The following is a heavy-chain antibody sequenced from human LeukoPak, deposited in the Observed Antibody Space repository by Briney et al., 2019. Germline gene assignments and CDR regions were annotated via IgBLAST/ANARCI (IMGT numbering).Heavy chain of an antibody. V-gene: IGHV3-30*02. CDR3: AKDRSSSSVY. D-gene: IGHD6-6*01. Sequence: GGSLRLSCAASGFTFSSYGMHWVRQAPGKGLEWVAFIRYEGSNKYYADSVKGRFTISRDNPKNTLYLQMNSLRPEDTAVYSCAKDRSSSSVYWGQGTLVTVSS. CDR2: IRYEGSNK. CDR1: GFTFSSYG. J-gene: IGHJ4*02.